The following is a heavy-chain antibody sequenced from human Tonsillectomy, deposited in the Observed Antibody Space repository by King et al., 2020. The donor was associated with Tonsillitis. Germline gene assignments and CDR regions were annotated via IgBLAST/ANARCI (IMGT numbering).Heavy chain of an antibody. CDR3: AARGPYYYDSIETSQMPFDI. CDR2: IVVGSGNT. D-gene: IGHD3-22*01. J-gene: IGHJ3*02. CDR1: GFTFTSSA. Sequence: MQLVQSGPEVKKPGTSVKVSCKASGFTFTSSAMQWVRQARGQRLEWIGWIVVGSGNTNYAQKFQERVTITRDMSSSTTYMELSSLRSEDTAVYYCAARGPYYYDSIETSQMPFDIWGQGTMVTVSS. V-gene: IGHV1-58*02.